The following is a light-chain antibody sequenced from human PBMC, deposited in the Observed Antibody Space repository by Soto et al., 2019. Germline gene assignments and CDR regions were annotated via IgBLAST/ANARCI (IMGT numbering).Light chain of an antibody. J-gene: IGKJ4*01. CDR1: QSVADK. V-gene: IGKV3-15*01. Sequence: EIVMTQYPATLSVSPGERATLSCRPSQSVADKLAWYQQKPGQAPRLLIYGAYSRATGIPARFSGSGSGTEFTLTISSLQTVEFGIYYCQQYNNWPLTLGGGTKVEIK. CDR2: GAY. CDR3: QQYNNWPLT.